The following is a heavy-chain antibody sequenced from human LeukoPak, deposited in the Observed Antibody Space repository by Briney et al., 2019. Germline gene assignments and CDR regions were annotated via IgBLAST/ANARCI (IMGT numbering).Heavy chain of an antibody. J-gene: IGHJ4*02. D-gene: IGHD4-17*01. Sequence: GGSLRLSCAASGFTFSSYEMNWVRQAPGKGLEWVSYISSSGSTIYYADSLKGRFTISRDNAKNSLFLQMNSLRAEDTAVYYCARSMQVNGDYVWYYFDYWGQGTLVTVSS. CDR3: ARSMQVNGDYVWYYFDY. V-gene: IGHV3-48*03. CDR1: GFTFSSYE. CDR2: ISSSGSTI.